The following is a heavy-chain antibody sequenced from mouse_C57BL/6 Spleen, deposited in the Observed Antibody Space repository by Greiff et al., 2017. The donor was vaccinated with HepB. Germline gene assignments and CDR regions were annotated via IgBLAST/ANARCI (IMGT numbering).Heavy chain of an antibody. CDR3: ARLYYSNYWYFDV. J-gene: IGHJ1*03. V-gene: IGHV5-9*01. CDR2: ISGGGGNT. CDR1: GFTFSSYT. D-gene: IGHD2-5*01. Sequence: EVKLMESGGGLVKPGGSLKLSCAASGFTFSSYTMSWVRQTPEKRLEWVATISGGGGNTYYPDSVKGRFTISRDNAKNTLYLQMSSLRSEDTALYYCARLYYSNYWYFDVWGTGTTVTVSS.